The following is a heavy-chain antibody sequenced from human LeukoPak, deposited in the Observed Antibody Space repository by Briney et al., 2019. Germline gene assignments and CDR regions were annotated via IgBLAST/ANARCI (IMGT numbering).Heavy chain of an antibody. J-gene: IGHJ4*02. CDR3: AGGIVEMATILSVYYFDY. CDR2: IYSGGST. Sequence: GGSLRLSCAASGFTVSSNYMSWVRQAPGKGLEWVSVIYSGGSTYYADSVKGRFTISRDNSKNTLYLQMNSLRAEDTAVYYCAGGIVEMATILSVYYFDYWGQGTLVTVSS. D-gene: IGHD5-24*01. CDR1: GFTVSSNY. V-gene: IGHV3-66*01.